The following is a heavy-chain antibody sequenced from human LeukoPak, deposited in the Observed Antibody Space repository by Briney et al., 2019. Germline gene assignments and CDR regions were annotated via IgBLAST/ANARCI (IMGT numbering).Heavy chain of an antibody. CDR3: AGGRLRGGGSYYYYYGMDA. D-gene: IGHD2-15*01. CDR1: GGSFSGYY. J-gene: IGHJ6*02. Sequence: PSETLSLTCAVYGGSFSGYYWSWIRQPPGKGLEWIREINHSGSTNYNPSLKSRVTISVDTSKNQISLKLSSVTAADTAVYYCAGGRLRGGGSYYYYYGMDACGQGTAVTVSS. CDR2: INHSGST. V-gene: IGHV4-34*01.